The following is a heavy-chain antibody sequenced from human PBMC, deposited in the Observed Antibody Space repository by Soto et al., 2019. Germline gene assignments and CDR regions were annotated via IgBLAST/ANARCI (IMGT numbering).Heavy chain of an antibody. J-gene: IGHJ2*01. CDR1: GFTFSSYG. CDR3: AKGAKVRADWYFDL. D-gene: IGHD3-10*01. V-gene: IGHV3-30*18. CDR2: ISYDGSNK. Sequence: PGGSLRLSCAASGFTFSSYGMHWVRQAPGKGLEWVAVISYDGSNKYYADSVKGQFTISRDNSKNTLYLQMNSLRAEDTAVYYCAKGAKVRADWYFDLWGRGTLVTVSS.